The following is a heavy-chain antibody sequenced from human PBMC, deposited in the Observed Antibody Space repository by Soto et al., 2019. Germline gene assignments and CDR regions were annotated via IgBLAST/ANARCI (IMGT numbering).Heavy chain of an antibody. Sequence: PSETLSLTCTFSGDSINSDDYYLSWIRQPPGRGLEWIGTIYYHGSTYYNPSLKSRVTVSADTSKDQLSLKLTSVTAADTAVYYCARHDGFSSGWIFDYWGHGTLVTVSS. D-gene: IGHD6-19*01. CDR1: GDSINSDDYY. J-gene: IGHJ4*01. V-gene: IGHV4-39*01. CDR2: IYYHGST. CDR3: ARHDGFSSGWIFDY.